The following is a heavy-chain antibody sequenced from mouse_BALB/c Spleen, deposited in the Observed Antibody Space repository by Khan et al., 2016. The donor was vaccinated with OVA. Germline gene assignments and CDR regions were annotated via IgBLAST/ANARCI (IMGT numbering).Heavy chain of an antibody. CDR1: GFSLTDYG. J-gene: IGHJ4*01. V-gene: IGHV2-6-5*01. CDR2: IWGGGST. CDR3: AKPFYAHYYAMDY. Sequence: QVQLKQSGPGLVAPSQSLSITCTVSGFSLTDYGVSWIRQPPGKGLEWLGLIWGGGSTYYNSALKSRLSISKDNSKSQVFLKMNSLHTDDTAMYYCAKPFYAHYYAMDYWGQGTSVTVSS. D-gene: IGHD2-10*01.